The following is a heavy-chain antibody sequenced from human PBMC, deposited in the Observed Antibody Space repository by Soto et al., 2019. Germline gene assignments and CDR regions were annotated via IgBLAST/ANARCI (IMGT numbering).Heavy chain of an antibody. CDR2: INAGNGNT. J-gene: IGHJ5*02. D-gene: IGHD3-10*01. Sequence: ASVKVSCKASGYTFTSYAMHGVRQAPGQRLEWMGWINAGNGNTKYSQKFQGRVTITRDTSASTAYMELSSLRSEDTAVYYCARDLTRITMVRGVAKYNWFDPWGQGTLVTVSS. V-gene: IGHV1-3*01. CDR1: GYTFTSYA. CDR3: ARDLTRITMVRGVAKYNWFDP.